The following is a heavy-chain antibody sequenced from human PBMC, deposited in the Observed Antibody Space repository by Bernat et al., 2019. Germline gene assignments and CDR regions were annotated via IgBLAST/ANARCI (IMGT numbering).Heavy chain of an antibody. Sequence: QVQLVQSGAEEKKPGASVKVSCKASGYTFTSYAMHWVRQAPGQRLEWMGWINAGNGNTKYSQKFQGRVTITRDTSASTAYMELSSLRSEDTAVYYCARDGGYYDSSGYYYWGQGTLVTVSS. CDR2: INAGNGNT. J-gene: IGHJ4*02. CDR1: GYTFTSYA. CDR3: ARDGGYYDSSGYYY. D-gene: IGHD3-22*01. V-gene: IGHV1-3*05.